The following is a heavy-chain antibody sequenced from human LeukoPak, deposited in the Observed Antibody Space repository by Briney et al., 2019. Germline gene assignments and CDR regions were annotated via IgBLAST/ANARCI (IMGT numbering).Heavy chain of an antibody. CDR3: ASILWLYYYGRGGAFDI. V-gene: IGHV3-7*01. CDR1: GGSISSSNW. Sequence: PSETLSLTCAVSGGSISSSNWWSWVRQAPGKGLEWVANIKKDGSEKYYVDSVEGRFTISRDNAKNSLYLQMSSLRAEYTAVYYCASILWLYYYGRGGAFDIWGQGTMVTVSS. J-gene: IGHJ3*02. D-gene: IGHD3-10*02. CDR2: IKKDGSEK.